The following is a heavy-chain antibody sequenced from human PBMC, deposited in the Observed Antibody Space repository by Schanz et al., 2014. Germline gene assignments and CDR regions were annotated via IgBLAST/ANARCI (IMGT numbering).Heavy chain of an antibody. CDR2: ISYEGSKK. J-gene: IGHJ6*02. D-gene: IGHD3-22*01. Sequence: VQVVESGGGLVQPGGSLRLSCEASGFTLTSYALTWVRQAPGKGLEWVAVISYEGSKKYYPDSVQGRFTISRDNSKNTVYLQMNSLRAEDTALYYCARDRGSAVGYQYYGIPDWGQGTTVTVSS. CDR1: GFTLTSYA. V-gene: IGHV3-30*04. CDR3: ARDRGSAVGYQYYGIPD.